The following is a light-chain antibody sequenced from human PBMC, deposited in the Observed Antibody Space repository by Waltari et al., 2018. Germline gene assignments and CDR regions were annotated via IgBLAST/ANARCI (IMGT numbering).Light chain of an antibody. CDR3: QAYDSGLGGVL. CDR1: SPNIGAGYR. J-gene: IGLJ2*01. V-gene: IGLV1-40*01. Sequence: QSVLTQPPSVSGAPGQRVTVSCTGSSPNIGAGYRVPWYQQVQGSAPKLLIYGDTNRPSGVPDRFSASKSGTSASLAIAGLLAEDEAEYYCQAYDSGLGGVLFGGGTKLTVL. CDR2: GDT.